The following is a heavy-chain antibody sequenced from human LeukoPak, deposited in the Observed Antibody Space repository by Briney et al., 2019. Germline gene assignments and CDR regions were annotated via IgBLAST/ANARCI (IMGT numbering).Heavy chain of an antibody. CDR1: GGSISTSNYY. CDR3: TRDRSALDT. CDR2: IYYSGNT. J-gene: IGHJ3*02. Sequence: SETLSLTCTVSGGSISTSNYYWGWVRQPPGKGLEWIGSIYYSGNTYYNPSLKSRVTISLDTSKNQFSLKLSSVTAADTAVYYCTRDRSALDTWGQGTMVTVSS. V-gene: IGHV4-39*07.